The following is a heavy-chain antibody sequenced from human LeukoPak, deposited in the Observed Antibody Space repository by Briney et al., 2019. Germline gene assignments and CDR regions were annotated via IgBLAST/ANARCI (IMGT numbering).Heavy chain of an antibody. CDR3: ARDAGHQLSRRNYYAMDV. J-gene: IGHJ6*02. D-gene: IGHD1-1*01. V-gene: IGHV4-39*07. CDR2: IYSGGSS. CDR1: GGSISSSSYY. Sequence: SETLSLTCTVSGGSISSSSYYWGWIRQPPGKELEWIGSIYSGGSSYYNPSLKSRVTISVDTSNNQFSLKVNSVTAANTAVYYCARDAGHQLSRRNYYAMDVWGQGTTVTVSS.